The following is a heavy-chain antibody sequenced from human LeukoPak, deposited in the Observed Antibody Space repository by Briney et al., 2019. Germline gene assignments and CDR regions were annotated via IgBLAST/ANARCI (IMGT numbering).Heavy chain of an antibody. CDR1: GFTFSSYF. Sequence: GGSLRLSCAASGFTFSSYFMNWVRQAPGKGLEWVSCITSSSSHTYYADSVKGRFTISRDNAQNSLYLQMNSLRAEETAIYFCARAGRGYSGFDYWGQGTLVTVSS. V-gene: IGHV3-21*01. CDR3: ARAGRGYSGFDY. J-gene: IGHJ4*02. CDR2: ITSSSSHT. D-gene: IGHD5-12*01.